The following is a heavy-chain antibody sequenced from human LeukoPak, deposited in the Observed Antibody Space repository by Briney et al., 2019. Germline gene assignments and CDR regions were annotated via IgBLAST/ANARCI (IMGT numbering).Heavy chain of an antibody. J-gene: IGHJ3*02. Sequence: SETLSLTCTVSGGSISSGSYYWGWIRQPPGKGLEWIGSIYYSGSTYYNPSLKSRVTISVDTSKNQFSLKLSSVTAADTAVYYCASLPLGGAFDIWGQGTMVTVSS. CDR3: ASLPLGGAFDI. CDR2: IYYSGST. CDR1: GGSISSGSYY. D-gene: IGHD3-16*01. V-gene: IGHV4-39*01.